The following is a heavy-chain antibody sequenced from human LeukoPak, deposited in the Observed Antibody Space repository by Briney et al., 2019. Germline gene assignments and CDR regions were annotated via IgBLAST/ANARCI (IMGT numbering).Heavy chain of an antibody. D-gene: IGHD6-19*01. Sequence: RSGGSLRLSCTASGFTFNRDWTAWVRQAPGKGLEWVANIKEDGSEKNYVDSVKGRFTISRDNAENSVYLQMNDQRAEDTGVYYCVTKEPSTSGWSYWGQGTLVTVSS. CDR1: GFTFNRDW. V-gene: IGHV3-7*01. CDR2: IKEDGSEK. CDR3: VTKEPSTSGWSY. J-gene: IGHJ4*02.